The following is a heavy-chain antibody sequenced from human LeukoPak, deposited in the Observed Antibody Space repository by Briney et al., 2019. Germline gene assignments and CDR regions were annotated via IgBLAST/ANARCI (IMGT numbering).Heavy chain of an antibody. Sequence: ASVEVSCKASGYTFTGYYMHWVRQAPGQGLEWMGWINPNSGGTNYAQKFQGRVTMTRDTSISTAYMELSRLRSDDTAVYYCARVPGGGSYHFDYWGQGTLVTVSS. J-gene: IGHJ4*02. CDR3: ARVPGGGSYHFDY. V-gene: IGHV1-2*02. CDR2: INPNSGGT. CDR1: GYTFTGYY. D-gene: IGHD1-26*01.